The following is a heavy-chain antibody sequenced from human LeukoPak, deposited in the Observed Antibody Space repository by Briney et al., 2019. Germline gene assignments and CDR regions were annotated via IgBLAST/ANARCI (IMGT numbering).Heavy chain of an antibody. CDR1: GYTFTSYY. CDR2: INPNSGGT. CDR3: ARDAHYYYYYMDV. V-gene: IGHV1-2*02. J-gene: IGHJ6*03. Sequence: GASVKVSCKASGYTFTSYYMHWVRQAPGQGLEWMGWINPNSGGTNYAQKFQGRVTMTRDTSISTAYMELSRLRSDDTAVYYCARDAHYYYYYMDVWGKGTTVTVSS.